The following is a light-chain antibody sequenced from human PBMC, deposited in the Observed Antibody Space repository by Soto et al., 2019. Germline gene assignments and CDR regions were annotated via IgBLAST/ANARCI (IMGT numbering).Light chain of an antibody. CDR2: AAS. V-gene: IGKV1-9*01. J-gene: IGKJ2*01. Sequence: DIQLTQSPSFLSASVGDRVTITCRASQGISSYLAWYQQKPGKAPKLLIYAASTLQSGVPSRFSVSRSGTDFTLTISSLQPEDFPTYYSQQLNSDPYTCGQGTKLEIQ. CDR1: QGISSY. CDR3: QQLNSDPYT.